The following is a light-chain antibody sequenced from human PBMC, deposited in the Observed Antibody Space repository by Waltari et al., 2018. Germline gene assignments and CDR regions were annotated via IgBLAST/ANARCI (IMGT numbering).Light chain of an antibody. CDR1: SRDVGGYNY. CDR2: EVS. CDR3: SSYTSSSTLV. Sequence: QSALTQPASVSGSPGQSITISCTGTSRDVGGYNYASWYQQHPGKAPKLSIYEVSNRPSGVSNRFSGSKSGNTASLTISGLQAEDEADYYCSSYTSSSTLVFGGGTKLTVL. V-gene: IGLV2-14*01. J-gene: IGLJ2*01.